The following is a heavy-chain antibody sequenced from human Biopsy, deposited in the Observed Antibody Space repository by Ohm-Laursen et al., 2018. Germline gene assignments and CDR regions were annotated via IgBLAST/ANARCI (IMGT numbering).Heavy chain of an antibody. CDR2: ISGSGDTA. V-gene: IGHV3-23*01. CDR3: TKAGSQDGFDI. D-gene: IGHD3-10*01. J-gene: IGHJ3*02. CDR1: GFTFASHA. Sequence: SLRLSCSAPGFTFASHAMRWVRQAPGKGPEWVSLISGSGDTAYYPDPVKGRFTISRDNSKNTLYLEMNSLRTEETAKYYCTKAGSQDGFDIWGRGTMVTVSS.